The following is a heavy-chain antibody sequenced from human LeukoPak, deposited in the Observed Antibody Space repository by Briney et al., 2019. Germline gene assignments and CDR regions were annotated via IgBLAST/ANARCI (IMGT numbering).Heavy chain of an antibody. Sequence: GGSLRLSCAASGFTLSGYFMSWVRQAPGEGLEWVASIKGDGSEKCYVDSVKGRFTISRDNAKNSLYLQMNSLRAEDTAVYYCARDRGWRSSGYYLYYFDFWGQGTLVTVSS. V-gene: IGHV3-7*01. D-gene: IGHD3-22*01. CDR2: IKGDGSEK. CDR3: ARDRGWRSSGYYLYYFDF. J-gene: IGHJ4*02. CDR1: GFTLSGYF.